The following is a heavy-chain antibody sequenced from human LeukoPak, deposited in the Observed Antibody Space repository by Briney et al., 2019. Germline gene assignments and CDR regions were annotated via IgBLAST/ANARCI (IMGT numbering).Heavy chain of an antibody. CDR3: ARGVISGRITIFGVVKTKFYMDI. CDR1: GYTFTSYD. D-gene: IGHD3-3*01. CDR2: MNPNRANT. J-gene: IGHJ6*03. Sequence: GASVKVSCKASGYTFTSYDINWVRQATGQGPEWMGWMNPNRANTGYAQKLQGRVTITRNTSISTPYMELSSLRSEDTAVYYCARGVISGRITIFGVVKTKFYMDIWGKGTTVTVSS. V-gene: IGHV1-8*01.